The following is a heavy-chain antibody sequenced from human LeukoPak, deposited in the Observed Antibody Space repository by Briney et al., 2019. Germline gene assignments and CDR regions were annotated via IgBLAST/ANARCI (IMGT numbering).Heavy chain of an antibody. CDR2: INHSGST. J-gene: IGHJ4*02. CDR1: GGSFSGYY. CDR3: ARTLAGVYHFDY. D-gene: IGHD2-8*01. Sequence: SETLSLTCAVYGGSFSGYYWSWVRQPPGKGLEWIGEINHSGSTNYNPSLKSRVTISVDTSKNQFSLKLSSVTAADTAVYYCARTLAGVYHFDYWGQGTLVTVSS. V-gene: IGHV4-34*01.